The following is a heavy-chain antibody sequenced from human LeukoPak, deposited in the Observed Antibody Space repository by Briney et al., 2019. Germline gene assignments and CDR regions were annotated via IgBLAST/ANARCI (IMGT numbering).Heavy chain of an antibody. D-gene: IGHD3-3*01. CDR1: GFTFSSYW. CDR2: VNEGGSER. CDR3: KRGDPDF. V-gene: IGHV3-7*01. J-gene: IGHJ4*02. Sequence: GGSLRLSCAASGFTFSSYWMNWVRQAPGKGPEWVASVNEGGSERYYVDSVRGRFTISKDSAKNSLYLQMNSLRVDDTAVYYCKRGDPDFWGQGTLVTVSS.